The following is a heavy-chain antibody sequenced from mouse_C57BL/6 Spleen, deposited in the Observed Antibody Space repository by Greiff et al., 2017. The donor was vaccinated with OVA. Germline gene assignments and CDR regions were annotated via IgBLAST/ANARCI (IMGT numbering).Heavy chain of an antibody. J-gene: IGHJ2*01. CDR3: ARYEDYYGSSFDY. CDR1: GYTFTDYY. CDR2: INPNNGGT. Sequence: VQLQQSGPELVKPGASVKISCKASGYTFTDYYMNWVKQSHGKSLEWIGDINPNNGGTSYNQKFKGKATLTVDKSSSTAYMELRSLTSDDSAVYYCARYEDYYGSSFDYWGQGTTLTVSS. V-gene: IGHV1-26*01. D-gene: IGHD1-1*01.